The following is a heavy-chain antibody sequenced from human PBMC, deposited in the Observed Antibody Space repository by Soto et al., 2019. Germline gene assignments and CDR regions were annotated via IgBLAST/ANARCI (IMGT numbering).Heavy chain of an antibody. CDR2: INPKFGDT. CDR3: ARNMDYYYGRGSGNGHGV. D-gene: IGHD3-10*02. V-gene: IGHV1-2*02. CDR1: GYTFTAYH. J-gene: IGHJ6*02. Sequence: QVRLVQSGAEVKEPGDSVRVSCEASGYTFTAYHIHWVRQAPGQGLEWMGWINPKFGDTGYAQDFQGRVSMTSDMSISTVYMALSRLTSDDTAIYYCARNMDYYYGRGSGNGHGVWGQGTTVTVFS.